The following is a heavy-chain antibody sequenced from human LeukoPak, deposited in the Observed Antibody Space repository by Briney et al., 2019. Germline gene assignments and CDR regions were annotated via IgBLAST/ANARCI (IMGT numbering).Heavy chain of an antibody. CDR1: GFTFSTYN. D-gene: IGHD3-22*01. Sequence: GGSLRLSCAASGFTFSTYNMNWVRQAPGKGLEWVSYISSSGSATYYADSVKGRFTISRDNAKNSLYLQMNSLRDEDTAVYYCARPPDYYDSSGYYFDYWGQGTLSPSPQ. J-gene: IGHJ4*01. CDR2: ISSSGSAT. V-gene: IGHV3-48*02. CDR3: ARPPDYYDSSGYYFDY.